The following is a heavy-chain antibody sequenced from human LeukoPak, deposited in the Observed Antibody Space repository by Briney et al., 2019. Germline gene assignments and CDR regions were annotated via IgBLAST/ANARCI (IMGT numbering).Heavy chain of an antibody. CDR3: AKSNGYGLVDI. J-gene: IGHJ3*02. D-gene: IGHD3-10*01. V-gene: IGHV4-59*12. CDR1: GSYINNYY. Sequence: SSETLSLTCSVSGSYINNYYWSWIRQPPGKGLEWIGYIYYSGSTNYNPSLKSRVTISVDTSRNQFSLKLNSVTAADTAVYYCAKSNGYGLVDIWGQGTMVTVSS. CDR2: IYYSGST.